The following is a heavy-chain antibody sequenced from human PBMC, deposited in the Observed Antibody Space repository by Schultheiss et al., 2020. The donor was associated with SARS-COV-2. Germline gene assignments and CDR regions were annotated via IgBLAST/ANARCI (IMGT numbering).Heavy chain of an antibody. CDR1: GFTFSSYG. CDR2: ISYDGSNK. CDR3: ARIGPLSGMDV. Sequence: GGSLRLSCAASGFTFSSYGMHWVRQAPGKGLEWVAVISYDGSNKYYADSVKGRFTISRDNSKNTLYLQMNSLRAEDTAVYYCARIGPLSGMDVWGQGTTVTVSS. J-gene: IGHJ6*02. V-gene: IGHV3-33*05.